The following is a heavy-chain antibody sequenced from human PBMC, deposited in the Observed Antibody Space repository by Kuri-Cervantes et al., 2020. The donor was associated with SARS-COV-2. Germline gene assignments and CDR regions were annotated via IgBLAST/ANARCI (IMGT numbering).Heavy chain of an antibody. V-gene: IGHV4-34*01. D-gene: IGHD2-2*01. CDR1: GGSFSGYY. J-gene: IGHJ5*02. CDR2: INHSGST. CDR3: ARGGCSSTSCYSKHQKNWFDP. Sequence: SETLSLTCAVYGGSFSGYYWSWIRQPPGKGLEWIGEINHSGSTNYNPSLKSRVTISVDTPKNQFSLKLSSVTAADTAVYYCARGGCSSTSCYSKHQKNWFDPWGQGTLVTVSS.